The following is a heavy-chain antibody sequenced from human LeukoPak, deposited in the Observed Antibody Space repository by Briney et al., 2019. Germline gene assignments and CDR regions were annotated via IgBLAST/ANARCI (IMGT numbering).Heavy chain of an antibody. CDR2: ISGSGGST. CDR1: GFTFSSYA. J-gene: IGHJ4*02. CDR3: ANRYSSGWYGFDY. V-gene: IGHV3-23*01. Sequence: GGSLRLSCAASGFTFSSYAMSWVRQAPGKGLEWVSAISGSGGSTYYADSVKGRFTISRDNSKNTLYLQMNSLRAEDTAVYYCANRYSSGWYGFDYWGQGTLVTVSS. D-gene: IGHD6-19*01.